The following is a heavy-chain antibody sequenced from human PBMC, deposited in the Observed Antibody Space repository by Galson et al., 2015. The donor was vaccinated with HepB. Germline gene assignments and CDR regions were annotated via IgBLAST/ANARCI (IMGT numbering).Heavy chain of an antibody. D-gene: IGHD3-10*01. Sequence: SVKVSCKASGYTFTSYAMHWVRQAPGQRLEWMGWINAGNGNTKYSQKFQGRVTITRDTSASTAYMELSSLRSEDTAVYYCARDRKVRGVIIPHYYYYGMDVWGQGTTVTVSS. CDR2: INAGNGNT. CDR1: GYTFTSYA. J-gene: IGHJ6*02. CDR3: ARDRKVRGVIIPHYYYYGMDV. V-gene: IGHV1-3*01.